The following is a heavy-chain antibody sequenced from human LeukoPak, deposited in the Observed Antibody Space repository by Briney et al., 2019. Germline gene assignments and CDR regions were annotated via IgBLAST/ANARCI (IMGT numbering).Heavy chain of an antibody. CDR3: ARHVSYYGGPFGY. D-gene: IGHD4-23*01. J-gene: IGHJ4*02. Sequence: SETLSLTCTVSGGSISSSSYYWGWIRQPPGKGLEWIGSIYYSGSTYYNPSLKSRVTISVDTSKNQFSLKLSSVSAADTAVYNCARHVSYYGGPFGYWGQGTLVTVSS. V-gene: IGHV4-39*01. CDR1: GGSISSSSYY. CDR2: IYYSGST.